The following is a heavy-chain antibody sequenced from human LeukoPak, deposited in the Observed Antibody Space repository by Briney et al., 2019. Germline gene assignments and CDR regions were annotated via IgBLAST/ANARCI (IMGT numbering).Heavy chain of an antibody. J-gene: IGHJ4*02. CDR2: INHSGST. V-gene: IGHV4-34*01. CDR3: AKSGGYGLIDK. D-gene: IGHD1-26*01. CDR1: GGSFSGYY. Sequence: SETLSLTCAVYGGSFSGYYRSWIRQPPGKGLEWIGEINHSGSTNYNPSLKSRVTISVDTSKNLFSLRLNSMTAADTAVYYCAKSGGYGLIDKWGQGTLVTVSS.